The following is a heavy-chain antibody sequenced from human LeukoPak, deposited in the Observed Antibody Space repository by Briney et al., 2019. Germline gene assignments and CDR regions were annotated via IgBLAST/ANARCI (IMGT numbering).Heavy chain of an antibody. CDR3: ARGSTRADDY. D-gene: IGHD2/OR15-2a*01. J-gene: IGHJ4*02. CDR1: GASISNHY. Sequence: SETLSLTCTVSGASISNHYWSWIRQSPGKGPEWIGYVHHNGDTNYNPSLKSRVATSVDTSRNQFSLTLYSVSAADTAVYYCARGSTRADDYWGQGTLVTVSS. V-gene: IGHV4-59*11. CDR2: VHHNGDT.